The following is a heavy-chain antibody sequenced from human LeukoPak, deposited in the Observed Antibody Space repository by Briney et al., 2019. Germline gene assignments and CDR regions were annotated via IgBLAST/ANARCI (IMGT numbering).Heavy chain of an antibody. D-gene: IGHD6-19*01. CDR1: GFTFSSYA. V-gene: IGHV3-23*01. J-gene: IGHJ3*02. CDR2: INWNGGST. CDR3: AKGGQWLVSDAFDI. Sequence: GGSLRLSCAASGFTFSSYAMSWVRQAPGKGLEWVSAINWNGGSTYYADSVKGRFTIYRDNSKNTLYLQMISLRAEDTAVYSCAKGGQWLVSDAFDIWGQGTMVTVSS.